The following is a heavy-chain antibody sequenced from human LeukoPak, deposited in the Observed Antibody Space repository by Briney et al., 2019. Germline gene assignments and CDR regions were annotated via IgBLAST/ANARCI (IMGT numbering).Heavy chain of an antibody. CDR2: ISYDGSNK. CDR3: ARVGTSSLRDWFDP. D-gene: IGHD2-8*01. J-gene: IGHJ5*02. CDR1: GFTFSSHA. Sequence: GGSLRLSCAASGFTFSSHAMNWVCQAPGTGLERVAVISYDGSNKYYVDSVKGVFTISRDNYKNTLYMQMNSLRAADTALYYCARVGTSSLRDWFDPWGQGTLVTVSS. V-gene: IGHV3-30*04.